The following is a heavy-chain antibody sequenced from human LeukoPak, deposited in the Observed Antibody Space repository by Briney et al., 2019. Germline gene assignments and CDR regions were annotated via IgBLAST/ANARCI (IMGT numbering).Heavy chain of an antibody. CDR2: IYTSGST. J-gene: IGHJ6*02. CDR1: GGSISSFY. V-gene: IGHV4-4*07. D-gene: IGHD2-2*02. Sequence: SETLSLTRTVSGGSISSFYWSWIRQPAGKGLEWIGRIYTSGSTDYNPSLKSRVTMSVDTSKNQFSLKLSSVTAADTAVYYCARDVIVVVPAAITTTDYYGMDVWGQGTTVTVSS. CDR3: ARDVIVVVPAAITTTDYYGMDV.